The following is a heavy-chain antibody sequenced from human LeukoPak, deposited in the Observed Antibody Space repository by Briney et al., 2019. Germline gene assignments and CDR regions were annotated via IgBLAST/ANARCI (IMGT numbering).Heavy chain of an antibody. J-gene: IGHJ4*02. Sequence: ASVKVSCKASGYTFTSNYMYWVRQAPGQGLEWMGMIYPRDGSTSYAQKFQGRVTVTRDTSTSTVHMELSGLRSEDTAVYYCARDQEGFDYWGQGTLVTVSS. CDR3: ARDQEGFDY. V-gene: IGHV1-46*01. CDR2: IYPRDGST. CDR1: GYTFTSNY.